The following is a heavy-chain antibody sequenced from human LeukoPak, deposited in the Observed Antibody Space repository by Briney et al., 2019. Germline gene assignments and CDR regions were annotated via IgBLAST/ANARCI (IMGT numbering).Heavy chain of an antibody. V-gene: IGHV4-31*03. CDR1: DGSISSGGYY. CDR3: ARDQRGSGHIFDAFDI. D-gene: IGHD3-10*01. Sequence: PSETLSLTCTVSDGSISSGGYYWSWIRQHPGKGLEWIGYIYYSGSTYYNPSLKSRVTISVDTSKNQFSLKLSSVTAADTAVYYCARDQRGSGHIFDAFDIWGQGTMVTVSS. CDR2: IYYSGST. J-gene: IGHJ3*02.